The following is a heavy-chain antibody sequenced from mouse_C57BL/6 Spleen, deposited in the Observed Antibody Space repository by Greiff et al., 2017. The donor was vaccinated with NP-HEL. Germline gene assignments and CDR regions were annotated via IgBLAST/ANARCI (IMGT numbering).Heavy chain of an antibody. CDR3: ARGDDGAMDY. CDR1: GYTFTDYY. Sequence: EVQLQQSGPELVKPGASVKISCKASGYTFTDYYMNWVKQSHGKSLEWIGDINPNNGGTSYNQKFKGKATLTVDKSSSTAYMELRSLTSEDSAVYYCARGDDGAMDYWGQGTSVTVSS. D-gene: IGHD2-12*01. CDR2: INPNNGGT. J-gene: IGHJ4*01. V-gene: IGHV1-26*01.